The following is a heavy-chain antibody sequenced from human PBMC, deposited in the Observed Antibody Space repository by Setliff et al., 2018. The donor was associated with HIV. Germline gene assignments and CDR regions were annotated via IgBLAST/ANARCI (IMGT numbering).Heavy chain of an antibody. CDR2: IYPGDSDT. J-gene: IGHJ4*02. CDR3: GRATEYYDTSGYPRRTLVDD. D-gene: IGHD3-22*01. CDR1: GYTFTNYW. Sequence: PGESLKISCKGSGYTFTNYWIGWVRQMPGKGLEWMGIIYPGDSDTRYSPSFQGQVTISADKSISTAYLQWSSLRSDDTAMYYCGRATEYYDTSGYPRRTLVDDWGQGALVTVSS. V-gene: IGHV5-51*01.